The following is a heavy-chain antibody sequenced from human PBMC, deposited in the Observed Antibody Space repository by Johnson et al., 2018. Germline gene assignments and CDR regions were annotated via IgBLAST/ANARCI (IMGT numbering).Heavy chain of an antibody. CDR1: GFTFSSYA. CDR3: SKDRGNISSWYPYDALDI. D-gene: IGHD6-13*01. J-gene: IGHJ3*02. Sequence: EVQLVESGGGLVQPGGSXRLSCAASGFTFSSYAMSWVRQAPGKGLEWVSAISGSGGSTYYADSVKGRFTISRDNSKHTLYRQMNSLRAEDTAVYYCSKDRGNISSWYPYDALDIWGQGTMVTVSS. CDR2: ISGSGGST. V-gene: IGHV3-23*04.